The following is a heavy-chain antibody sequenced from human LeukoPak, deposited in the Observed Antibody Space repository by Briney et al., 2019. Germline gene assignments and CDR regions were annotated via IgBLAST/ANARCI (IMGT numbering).Heavy chain of an antibody. CDR1: GDSVSSNSAT. CDR3: ARGSLGSSWPRFDY. V-gene: IGHV6-1*01. D-gene: IGHD6-13*01. Sequence: SQTLSLTCAISGDSVSSNSATWNWIRQSPSRGLEWLVRTYYRSKWSNDYAVSVKSRITINPDTSKNQFSLQLNSVTPEDTAVYFCARGSLGSSWPRFDYWGQGSLVTVSS. J-gene: IGHJ4*02. CDR2: TYYRSKWSN.